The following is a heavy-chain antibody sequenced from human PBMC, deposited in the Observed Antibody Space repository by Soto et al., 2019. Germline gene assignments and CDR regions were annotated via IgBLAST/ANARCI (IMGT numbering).Heavy chain of an antibody. J-gene: IGHJ6*02. Sequence: SETLSLTCTVSGGSISSISSYWGWIRQPPGKGLEWIGNVYYSGSTYSNPSLKSRLTISADASKNQFSLKLSSVTAADTAVYFCARQSEYYYASGRAAPLYGMDVWGQGTTVTVSS. CDR3: ARQSEYYYASGRAAPLYGMDV. CDR2: VYYSGST. V-gene: IGHV4-39*01. CDR1: GGSISSISSY. D-gene: IGHD3-10*01.